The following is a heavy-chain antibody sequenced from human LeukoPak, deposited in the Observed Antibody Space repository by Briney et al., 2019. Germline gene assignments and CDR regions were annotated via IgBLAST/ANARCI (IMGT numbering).Heavy chain of an antibody. Sequence: PSETLSLTCAVYGGSFSGFYWSWIRQPPGKGLEWIGEINHSGSTNYNPSLKSRVTTSVDTSKNQLSLKLSSVTAADTAIYYCARHGITIFGVVTKRRGWFDPWGQGTLVTVSS. J-gene: IGHJ5*02. CDR2: INHSGST. CDR3: ARHGITIFGVVTKRRGWFDP. D-gene: IGHD3-3*01. CDR1: GGSFSGFY. V-gene: IGHV4-34*01.